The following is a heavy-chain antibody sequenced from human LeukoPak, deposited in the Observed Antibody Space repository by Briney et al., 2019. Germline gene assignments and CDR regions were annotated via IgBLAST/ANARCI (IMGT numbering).Heavy chain of an antibody. V-gene: IGHV1-18*01. CDR2: MNTYNGNT. CDR3: ARDPFGLGNWFDP. Sequence: ASVKVSCKASGYSFTSYGISWVRQAPGQGLEWMGWMNTYNGNTNYAQRLQGRVTMTIDTSTSTAYMELRSLRSDDTAIYYCARDPFGLGNWFDPWGQGTLVTVSS. J-gene: IGHJ5*02. D-gene: IGHD3-16*01. CDR1: GYSFTSYG.